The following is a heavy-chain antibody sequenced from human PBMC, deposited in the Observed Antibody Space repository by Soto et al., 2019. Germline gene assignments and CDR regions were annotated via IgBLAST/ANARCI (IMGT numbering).Heavy chain of an antibody. J-gene: IGHJ6*02. CDR3: ARDLWGYCGTDCYPLDV. Sequence: PSETLSLTCTVSGGSISIYYWSWIRQPPGKGLEWIGYMYNTGSTVYNPSFKSRVTISVDTSKNQFSLKLNSVTAADTAVYYCARDLWGYCGTDCYPLDVWGQGTTVTVSS. D-gene: IGHD2-21*02. V-gene: IGHV4-59*01. CDR2: MYNTGST. CDR1: GGSISIYY.